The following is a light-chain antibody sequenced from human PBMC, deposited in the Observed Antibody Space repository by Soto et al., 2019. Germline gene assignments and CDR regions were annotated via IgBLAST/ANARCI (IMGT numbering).Light chain of an antibody. V-gene: IGLV1-51*02. CDR3: ASWDSSLSAGL. J-gene: IGLJ2*01. CDR1: SSNIGNNY. Sequence: QSVLTQPPSVSAAPGQRVTISCSGSSSNIGNNYVSWYQQLPGTAPKLLIYEDNKRPSGIPDRFSGSKSGTSATLGITGLQTGDEGDYYCASWDSSLSAGLFGGGTKRTVL. CDR2: EDN.